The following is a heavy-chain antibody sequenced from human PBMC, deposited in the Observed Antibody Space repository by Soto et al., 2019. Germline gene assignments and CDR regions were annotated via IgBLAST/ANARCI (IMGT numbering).Heavy chain of an antibody. CDR1: GFTFSSYA. V-gene: IGHV3-23*01. J-gene: IGHJ4*02. CDR2: ISGSGGST. Sequence: GGSLRLSCAASGFTFSSYAMSWVRQAPGKGLEWVSAISGSGGSTYYADTVKGRFTISIDKSNNTLYLQMNSLRAEDTALYYCAKDSGSSWFDYWGQGTLVTVSS. D-gene: IGHD6-13*01. CDR3: AKDSGSSWFDY.